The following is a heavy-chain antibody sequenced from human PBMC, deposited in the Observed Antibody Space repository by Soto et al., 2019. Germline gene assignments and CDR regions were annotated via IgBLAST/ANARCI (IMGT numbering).Heavy chain of an antibody. J-gene: IGHJ4*02. V-gene: IGHV1-3*01. CDR3: ARDEGAEDILTGYYDK. CDR1: GYTFTIYA. CDR2: INAGNGDT. Sequence: QVHLVQSGPEVKKPGASVKVSCKASGYTFTIYAIHWVRQAPGQSLEWMGWINAGNGDTKYSQKFQGRVLISRDTSATTAYMELSSLRSEDTAVYYCARDEGAEDILTGYYDKWGQGTLLTVSS. D-gene: IGHD3-9*01.